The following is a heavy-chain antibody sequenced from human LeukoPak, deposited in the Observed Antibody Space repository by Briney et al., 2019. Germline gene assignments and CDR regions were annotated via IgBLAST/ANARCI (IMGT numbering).Heavy chain of an antibody. J-gene: IGHJ4*02. D-gene: IGHD6-19*01. Sequence: GGSLRLSCEVSGFTFNSYVMSWVRQAPGKGLEWVSFIYSGGNTHYSDSVKGRFTISRDNSKNTLYLQMNSLRAEDTAVYYCAKSIPTIAVAVSTRQWGQGTLVTVSS. CDR3: AKSIPTIAVAVSTRQ. CDR1: GFTFNSYV. V-gene: IGHV3-66*02. CDR2: IYSGGNT.